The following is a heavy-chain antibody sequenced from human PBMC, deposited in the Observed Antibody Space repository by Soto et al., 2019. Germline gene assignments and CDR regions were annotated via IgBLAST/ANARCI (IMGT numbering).Heavy chain of an antibody. CDR2: IKQDGSEK. Sequence: GGSLRLSCAASGFTFSSYWMSWVRQAPGKGLEWVANIKQDGSEKYYVDSVKGRFTISRDNAKNSLYLQMNSLRAEDTAVYYCARVCRCYDSSGYGFDYWGQGTLVTVSS. V-gene: IGHV3-7*03. CDR1: GFTFSSYW. D-gene: IGHD3-22*01. CDR3: ARVCRCYDSSGYGFDY. J-gene: IGHJ4*02.